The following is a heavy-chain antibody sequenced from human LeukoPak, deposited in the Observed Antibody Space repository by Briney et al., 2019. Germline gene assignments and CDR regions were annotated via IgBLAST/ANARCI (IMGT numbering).Heavy chain of an antibody. CDR2: IRGSGESK. CDR1: GFTFSSYA. V-gene: IGHV3-23*01. D-gene: IGHD1/OR15-1a*01. Sequence: GGSLRLSCAAAGFTFSSYAMHWVRQVAGKGLEWVSGIRGSGESKFYADSVKGRFTVSGDNSKNTLYVPMLSLRVEETAVYYCARGGYNWDTDAGWFDPWGMGPLVTVSS. CDR3: ARGGYNWDTDAGWFDP. J-gene: IGHJ5*02.